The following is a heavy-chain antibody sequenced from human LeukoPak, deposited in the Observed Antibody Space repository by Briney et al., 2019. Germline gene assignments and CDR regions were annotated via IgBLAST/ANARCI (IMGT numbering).Heavy chain of an antibody. CDR3: ARHRGYCSSTSCSYNWFDP. Sequence: SETLSLTCTVSGGSISSYYWAWIRQPPGKGLEWIGYIYYSGSTKYNPSLKSRVTMSVDTSKNRFSLKLSSVTAADTAVYYCARHRGYCSSTSCSYNWFDPWGQGTLVTVSS. V-gene: IGHV4-59*08. J-gene: IGHJ5*02. D-gene: IGHD2-2*03. CDR1: GGSISSYY. CDR2: IYYSGST.